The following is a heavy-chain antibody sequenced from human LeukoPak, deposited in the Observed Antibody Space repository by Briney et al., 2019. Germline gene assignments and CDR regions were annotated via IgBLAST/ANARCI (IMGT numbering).Heavy chain of an antibody. CDR1: GGSISSSSYY. CDR3: ARHSGSYFYFDY. D-gene: IGHD1-26*01. V-gene: IGHV4-39*01. J-gene: IGHJ4*02. CDR2: IYYSGST. Sequence: SGTLSLTCTVSGGSISSSSYYWGWIRQPPGKGLEWIGSIYYSGSTYYNPSLKSRVTISVDTSKNQFSLKLSSVTAADTAVYYCARHSGSYFYFDYWGQGTLVTVSS.